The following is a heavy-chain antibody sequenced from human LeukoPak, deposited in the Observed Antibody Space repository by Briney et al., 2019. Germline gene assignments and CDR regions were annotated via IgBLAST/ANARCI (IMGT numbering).Heavy chain of an antibody. D-gene: IGHD1-26*01. V-gene: IGHV4-39*07. CDR3: ARVSRSGSYFGAFEI. CDR2: IYYVGNT. J-gene: IGHJ3*02. CDR1: SGSISSSNYF. Sequence: SETLSLTCTVSSGSISSSNYFWGWIRQPPGKGLEWIGIIYYVGNTYYNPSPKSRVTISVDTSKNQFSLKLSSVTAADTAVYYCARVSRSGSYFGAFEIWGQGTMVTVSS.